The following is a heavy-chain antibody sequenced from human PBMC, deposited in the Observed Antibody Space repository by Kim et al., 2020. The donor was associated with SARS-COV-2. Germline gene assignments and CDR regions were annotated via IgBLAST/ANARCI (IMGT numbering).Heavy chain of an antibody. J-gene: IGHJ5*02. Sequence: YAGSGKGRFTISRDNSKNSLYLQMNSLRAEDTAVYYCAKDPRQQLEPFDPWGQGTLVTVSS. CDR3: AKDPRQQLEPFDP. V-gene: IGHV3-23*01. D-gene: IGHD6-13*01.